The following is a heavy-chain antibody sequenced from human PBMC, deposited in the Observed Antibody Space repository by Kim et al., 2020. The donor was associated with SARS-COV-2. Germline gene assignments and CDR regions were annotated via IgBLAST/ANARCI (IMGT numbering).Heavy chain of an antibody. CDR1: GGSITTSTSY. Sequence: SETLSLTCTVSGGSITTSTSYWGWIRQPPGKGLEWIGSIYYSGSTHYNPSLKSRVTVSVDTSKNCFSLNLSSVTAADTAVYYCARHRQSLEWLLLDYWGQGTLVTVSS. CDR3: ARHRQSLEWLLLDY. D-gene: IGHD3-3*01. V-gene: IGHV4-39*01. CDR2: IYYSGST. J-gene: IGHJ4*02.